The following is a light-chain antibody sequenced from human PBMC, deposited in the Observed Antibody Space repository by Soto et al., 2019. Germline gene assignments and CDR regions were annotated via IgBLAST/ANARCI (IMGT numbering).Light chain of an antibody. V-gene: IGKV1-39*01. CDR1: QSISSY. CDR3: QQSYSNPRT. Sequence: DIQMTQSPSSLSASVGDRVTITCRASQSISSYLNWYQQKPAKAPKVLIYATSNLQSGVPSTFSGSGSGTDFTLTISSLQPEDFATYYCQQSYSNPRTFGPGTKVDIK. CDR2: ATS. J-gene: IGKJ3*01.